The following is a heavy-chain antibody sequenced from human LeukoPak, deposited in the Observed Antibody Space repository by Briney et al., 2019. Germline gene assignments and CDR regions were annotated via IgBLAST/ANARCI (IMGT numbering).Heavy chain of an antibody. CDR2: IYASGGT. CDR1: RFTVTSNY. J-gene: IGHJ4*01. D-gene: IGHD5-18*01. CDR3: ARAYATYTDMV. V-gene: IGHV3-66*01. Sequence: PGGSLRLSCAGSRFTVTSNYMSWVRQAPGKGLEWVSVIYASGGTYYADSVKGRFTISRDNSKEALYLQMNSLRAEDTAVYYCARAYATYTDMVWGHGTLVNVSS.